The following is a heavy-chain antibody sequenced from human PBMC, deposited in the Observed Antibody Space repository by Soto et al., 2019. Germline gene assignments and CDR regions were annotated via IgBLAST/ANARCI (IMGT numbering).Heavy chain of an antibody. CDR2: IYYSGST. Sequence: SETLSLTCTVSGGSISSYYWSWIRQPPGKGLEWIGYIYYSGSTNYNPSLKSRVTISVDTSKNQFSLKLSSVTAADTAVYYCARGDDDSSGYYSPPDYWGPGTLVNVSS. D-gene: IGHD3-22*01. CDR1: GGSISSYY. J-gene: IGHJ4*02. V-gene: IGHV4-59*01. CDR3: ARGDDDSSGYYSPPDY.